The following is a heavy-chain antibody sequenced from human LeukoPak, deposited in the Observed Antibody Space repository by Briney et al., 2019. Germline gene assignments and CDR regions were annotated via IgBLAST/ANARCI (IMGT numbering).Heavy chain of an antibody. V-gene: IGHV3-33*06. J-gene: IGHJ4*02. CDR3: AKDIAAAGTSERNDY. Sequence: GGSLRLSCAASGFTFSSYGMHWVRRAPGKGLEWVAVIWYDGSNKYYADSVKGRFTISRDNSKNTLYLQMNSLRAEDTAVYYCAKDIAAAGTSERNDYWGQGTLVTVSS. D-gene: IGHD6-13*01. CDR1: GFTFSSYG. CDR2: IWYDGSNK.